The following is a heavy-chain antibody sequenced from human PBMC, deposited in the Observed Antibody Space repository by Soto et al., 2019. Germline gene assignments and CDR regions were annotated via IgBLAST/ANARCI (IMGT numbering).Heavy chain of an antibody. D-gene: IGHD1-26*01. J-gene: IGHJ3*02. CDR3: AKDPPGGSYHPDDAFDI. Sequence: EVQLLESGGGLVQPGGSLRLSCAASGFTFSSYAMSWVRQAPGKGLEWVSAISGSGGSTYYADSVKGRFTISRDNSKNTXYLQMNSLRAEDTAVYYCAKDPPGGSYHPDDAFDIWGQGTMVTVSS. V-gene: IGHV3-23*01. CDR2: ISGSGGST. CDR1: GFTFSSYA.